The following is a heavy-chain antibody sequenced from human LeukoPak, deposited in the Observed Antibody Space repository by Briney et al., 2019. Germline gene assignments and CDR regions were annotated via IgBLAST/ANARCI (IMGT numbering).Heavy chain of an antibody. D-gene: IGHD3-22*01. J-gene: IGHJ4*02. CDR2: INSDGSST. CDR3: ARDLFYDSSGYYAFDY. Sequence: GGSLRLSCAASGFTFSRYWMHWVRQAPGKGLVWVSRINSDGSSTVYADSVKGRFTISRDNAKNTLYMQMNSLRAEDTAVYYRARDLFYDSSGYYAFDYWGQGTLVTVSS. CDR1: GFTFSRYW. V-gene: IGHV3-74*01.